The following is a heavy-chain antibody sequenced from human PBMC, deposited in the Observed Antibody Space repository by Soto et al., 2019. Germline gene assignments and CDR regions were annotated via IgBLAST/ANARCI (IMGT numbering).Heavy chain of an antibody. D-gene: IGHD6-19*01. V-gene: IGHV4-30-2*01. CDR1: GGSISCGGYS. CDR3: ARGSRDSSGWFLVFDY. J-gene: IGHJ4*02. CDR2: IYHSGST. Sequence: SETLSLTCAVSGGSISCGGYSWSWIRQPPGKGLEWIGYIYHSGSTYYNPSLKSRVTISVDKSKNQFSLKLSSVTAADTAVYYCARGSRDSSGWFLVFDYWGQGTLVTVS.